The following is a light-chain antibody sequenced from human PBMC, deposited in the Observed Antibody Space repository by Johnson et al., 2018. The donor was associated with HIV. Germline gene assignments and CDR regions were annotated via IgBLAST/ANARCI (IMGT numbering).Light chain of an antibody. Sequence: QSVLTQSPSVSAAPGQKVTISCSGSSSNIGNNYVSWYQQLPGTAPKLLIYDNNKRPSGIPDRFSGSKSGTSATLGITGLQTGDEADYYCGTLDSSLSAGYGFGPGTKVTVL. CDR3: GTLDSSLSAGYG. CDR2: DNN. J-gene: IGLJ1*01. V-gene: IGLV1-51*01. CDR1: SSNIGNNY.